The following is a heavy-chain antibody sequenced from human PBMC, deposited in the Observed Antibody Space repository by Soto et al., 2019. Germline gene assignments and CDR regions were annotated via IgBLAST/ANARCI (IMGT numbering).Heavy chain of an antibody. Sequence: SETQSLTCNVSGGSINFHHWSWIPQPPGKGLAWIGYISSNGSTNYNPSLKSRVTMSVDTSKNRFSLKLNSVSAADTALYYCARVGMDIVVVPAVPPLFDYWCQGTLGTGS. J-gene: IGHJ4*02. CDR1: GGSINFHH. V-gene: IGHV4-59*11. CDR3: ARVGMDIVVVPAVPPLFDY. D-gene: IGHD2-2*03. CDR2: ISSNGST.